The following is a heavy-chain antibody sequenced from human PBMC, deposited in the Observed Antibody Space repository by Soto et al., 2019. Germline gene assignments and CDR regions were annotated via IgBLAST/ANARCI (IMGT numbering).Heavy chain of an antibody. CDR2: ISGSGGST. CDR1: GFTFSSYA. CDR3: AKTDGPNKTYYDFWSGYRARDYYYYGMDV. J-gene: IGHJ6*02. D-gene: IGHD3-3*01. V-gene: IGHV3-23*01. Sequence: LRLSCAASGFTFSSYAMSWVRQAPGKGLEWVSAISGSGGSTYYADSVKGRFTISRDNSKNTLYLQMNSLRAEDTAVYYCAKTDGPNKTYYDFWSGYRARDYYYYGMDVWGQGTTVTVSS.